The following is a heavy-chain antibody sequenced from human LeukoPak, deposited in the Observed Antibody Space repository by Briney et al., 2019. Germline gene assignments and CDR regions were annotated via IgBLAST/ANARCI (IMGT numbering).Heavy chain of an antibody. J-gene: IGHJ3*02. V-gene: IGHV3-7*01. CDR1: GFTFSSYW. CDR3: ARVSGWYRYDAFDI. D-gene: IGHD6-19*01. Sequence: GGSLRLSCAASGFTFSSYWMSWVRQAPGKGLEWVANIKQDGSEKYYVDSVKGRFTISRDNAKNSLYLQMNSQRAEDTAVYYCARVSGWYRYDAFDIWGQGTMVSVSS. CDR2: IKQDGSEK.